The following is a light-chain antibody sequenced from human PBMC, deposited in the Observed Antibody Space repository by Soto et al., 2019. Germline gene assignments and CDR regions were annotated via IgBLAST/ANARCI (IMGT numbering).Light chain of an antibody. V-gene: IGLV2-14*03. CDR3: CSYTTSNTRQIV. CDR1: ISDVRGYNY. CDR2: DVS. Sequence: QSVLTQPASVSGSPGQSITISCTGTISDVRGYNYVSWYQHHPGKAPKLMIYDVSNRPSGVSNRFSGSKSGNTASLTISGLQPEDEADYYCCSYTTSNTRQIVFGTGTKVTVL. J-gene: IGLJ1*01.